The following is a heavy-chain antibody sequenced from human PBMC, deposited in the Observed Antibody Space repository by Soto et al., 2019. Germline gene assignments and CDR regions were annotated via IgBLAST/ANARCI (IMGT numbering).Heavy chain of an antibody. Sequence: GGSLRLSCAASGFTFSSYGMHWVRQPPGKGLEWVAVISYDGSNKYYADSVTGRFTISRDNSKNTLYLQMNSLRAEDTAVYYCAKEDITMIVGEEDWYFDLWGRGTLVTVSS. CDR2: ISYDGSNK. CDR1: GFTFSSYG. D-gene: IGHD3-22*01. CDR3: AKEDITMIVGEEDWYFDL. J-gene: IGHJ2*01. V-gene: IGHV3-30*18.